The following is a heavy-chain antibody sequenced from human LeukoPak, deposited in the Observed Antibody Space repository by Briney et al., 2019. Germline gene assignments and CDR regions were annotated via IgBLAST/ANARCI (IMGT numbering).Heavy chain of an antibody. J-gene: IGHJ4*02. D-gene: IGHD1-26*01. Sequence: GESLKISCKGSGYSFTNSWIGWVRQMPEKGLEWMGFIYPGDSNTRYSPSFQGQVTISADKSISTAYLQWSSLKASDTAMYYCARVGATPIIDYWGQGTLVTVSS. V-gene: IGHV5-51*01. CDR2: IYPGDSNT. CDR3: ARVGATPIIDY. CDR1: GYSFTNSW.